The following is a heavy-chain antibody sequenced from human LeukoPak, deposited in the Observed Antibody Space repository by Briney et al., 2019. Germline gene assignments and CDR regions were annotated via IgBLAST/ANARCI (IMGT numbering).Heavy chain of an antibody. Sequence: SETLSLTCTVSGGSINSSSYYWGWIRQPPGKGLEWIGTIYYSGSTYYNPSLKSRVTISVDTSKNQFSLKLNSVTAADTAVYYCARRAAGSWGAFDIWGQGTMVTVSS. V-gene: IGHV4-39*01. CDR3: ARRAAGSWGAFDI. CDR2: IYYSGST. CDR1: GGSINSSSYY. D-gene: IGHD3-10*01. J-gene: IGHJ3*02.